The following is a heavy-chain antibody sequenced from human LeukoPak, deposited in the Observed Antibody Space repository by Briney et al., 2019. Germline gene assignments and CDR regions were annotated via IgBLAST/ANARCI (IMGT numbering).Heavy chain of an antibody. J-gene: IGHJ6*03. CDR2: IRSKANSYAT. D-gene: IGHD2-2*01. Sequence: GGSLRLSCAASGFTFSGSAMHWVRQASGKGLEWVGRIRSKANSYATAYAASVKGRFTISRDDSKNTAYLQMNSLKTEDTAVYYCNLVPAAMLGSGYMDVWGKGTTVTISS. V-gene: IGHV3-73*01. CDR3: NLVPAAMLGSGYMDV. CDR1: GFTFSGSA.